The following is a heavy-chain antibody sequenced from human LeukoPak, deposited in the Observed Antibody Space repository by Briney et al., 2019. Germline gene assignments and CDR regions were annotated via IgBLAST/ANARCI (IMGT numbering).Heavy chain of an antibody. D-gene: IGHD3-3*01. V-gene: IGHV4-4*07. CDR2: IYTSGST. J-gene: IGHJ5*02. CDR1: GGSISSYY. CDR3: ARGRYDFGSGYYDRFDP. Sequence: SENLSLNCTVSGGSISSYYWSWIRQPAGKGLEWFGRIYTSGSTNYNPSLKSRVTMSVDTSKNQFSLKLSSVTAADTAVYYCARGRYDFGSGYYDRFDPWGQGTLVTVSS.